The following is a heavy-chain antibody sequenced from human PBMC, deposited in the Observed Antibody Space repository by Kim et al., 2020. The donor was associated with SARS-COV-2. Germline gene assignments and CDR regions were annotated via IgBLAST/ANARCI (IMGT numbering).Heavy chain of an antibody. CDR1: GGSVSSGSYY. V-gene: IGHV4-61*01. J-gene: IGHJ4*01. Sequence: SETLSLTCTVSGGSVSSGSYYWSWIRQPPGKGLEWIGYIYYSGSTNYNPSLKSRVTISVDTSKNQFSLKLSSVTAADTAVYYCARSAARRFDYWGHGTLVTVSS. D-gene: IGHD6-6*01. CDR3: ARSAARRFDY. CDR2: IYYSGST.